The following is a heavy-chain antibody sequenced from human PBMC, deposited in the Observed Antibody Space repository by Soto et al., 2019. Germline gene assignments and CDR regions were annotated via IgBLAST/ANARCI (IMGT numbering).Heavy chain of an antibody. CDR1: EFTFSDYY. Sequence: QVQLVESGGGLVRPGGSLRLSCAASEFTFSDYYMSWIRQAPGKGLEWVAYISSSGNTIYYADSVKGRFTISRDNAKNSLYLQMNSLRAEDTAVYYCARRYSGGRAFDICGQGTMVTVSS. CDR2: ISSSGNTI. D-gene: IGHD5-12*01. CDR3: ARRYSGGRAFDI. J-gene: IGHJ3*02. V-gene: IGHV3-11*01.